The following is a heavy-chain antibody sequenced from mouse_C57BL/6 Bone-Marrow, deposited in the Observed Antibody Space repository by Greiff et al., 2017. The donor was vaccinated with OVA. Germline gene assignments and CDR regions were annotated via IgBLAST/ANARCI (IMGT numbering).Heavy chain of an antibody. CDR3: ASLYDYDGRVDY. CDR1: GYTFTDYY. Sequence: VKLMESGPELVKPGASVKISCKASGYTFTDYYINWVKQRPGQGLEWIGWIFPGSGSTYYNEKFKGKATLTVDKSSSTAYMLLSSLTSEDSAVYFCASLYDYDGRVDYWGQGTTLTVSS. J-gene: IGHJ2*01. V-gene: IGHV1-75*01. D-gene: IGHD2-4*01. CDR2: IFPGSGST.